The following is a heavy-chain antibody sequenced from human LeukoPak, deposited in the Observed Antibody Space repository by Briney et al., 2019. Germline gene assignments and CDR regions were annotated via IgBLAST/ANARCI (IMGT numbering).Heavy chain of an antibody. Sequence: SETLSLTCTVSGGSISGHHWSWIRQPPGKGLEWIGYIYANSGGTDYTPSLKSRATISVDTSKNQFSLHLNAVTAADTAVYFCARDSAARFDPWGRGTLVTVAS. CDR2: IYANSGGT. CDR1: GGSISGHH. D-gene: IGHD2-15*01. J-gene: IGHJ2*01. V-gene: IGHV4-59*11. CDR3: ARDSAARFDP.